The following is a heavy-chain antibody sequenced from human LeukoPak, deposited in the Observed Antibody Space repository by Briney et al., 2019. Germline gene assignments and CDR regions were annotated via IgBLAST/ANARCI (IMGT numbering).Heavy chain of an antibody. Sequence: GGSLRLSCAASGFTFSSYAMHWVRQAPGKGLEWVAVVSFDGNNKYYANSVKGRFTISRDYSKNTLYLQMNSLRAEDTAVYYCAKGGLFPSYFDYWGQGTLVTVSS. CDR1: GFTFSSYA. V-gene: IGHV3-30*04. CDR2: VSFDGNNK. D-gene: IGHD2/OR15-2a*01. J-gene: IGHJ4*02. CDR3: AKGGLFPSYFDY.